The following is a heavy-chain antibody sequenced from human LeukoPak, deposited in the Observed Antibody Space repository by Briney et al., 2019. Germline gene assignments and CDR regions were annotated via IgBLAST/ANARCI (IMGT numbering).Heavy chain of an antibody. V-gene: IGHV3-64*01. D-gene: IGHD3-3*01. CDR1: GFTFSSYA. J-gene: IGHJ6*04. CDR3: ARDRVGRILEWLMDV. Sequence: GGSLRLSCAASGFTFSSYAMHWVRQAPGKGLEYVSAISSNGGSTYYANSVKGRFTISRDNSKNTLYLQMGSLRAEDMAVYYCARDRVGRILEWLMDVWGKGTTVTVSS. CDR2: ISSNGGST.